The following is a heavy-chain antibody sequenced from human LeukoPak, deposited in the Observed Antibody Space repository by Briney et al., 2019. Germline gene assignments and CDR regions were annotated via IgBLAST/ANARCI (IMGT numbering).Heavy chain of an antibody. V-gene: IGHV4-34*01. CDR3: TRRRWSSSSVIGY. CDR2: INHSGST. J-gene: IGHJ4*02. D-gene: IGHD6-6*01. CDR1: GGSLSGYY. Sequence: PSETLSLTCGVNGGSLSGYYWRWIRQTPSNELEWIGEINHSGSTNYNPPLKSRVTISGDTSENQFYLTLNSLTAADTAVYYCTRRRWSSSSVIGYWGRGTRVSVSS.